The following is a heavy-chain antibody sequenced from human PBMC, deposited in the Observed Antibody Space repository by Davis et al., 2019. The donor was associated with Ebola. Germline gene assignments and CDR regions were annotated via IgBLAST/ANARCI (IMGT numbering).Heavy chain of an antibody. Sequence: ASVKVSCKASGYTFTGYYMHWVRQAPGQGLEWMGWINPNSGGTNYAQKFQGRVTMTRDTSISTAYMELSRLRSEDTAVYYCARGIYSSSWYSFGYYYMDVWGKGTTVTVSS. CDR2: INPNSGGT. J-gene: IGHJ6*03. CDR3: ARGIYSSSWYSFGYYYMDV. D-gene: IGHD6-13*01. CDR1: GYTFTGYY. V-gene: IGHV1-2*02.